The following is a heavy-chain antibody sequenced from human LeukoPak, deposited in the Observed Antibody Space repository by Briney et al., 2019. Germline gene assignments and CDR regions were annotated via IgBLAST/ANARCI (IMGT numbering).Heavy chain of an antibody. CDR3: ARGYDFWSGYYLY. Sequence: GGSLRLSCAASGFTFSSYWMSWVRQAPGRGLEWVANIKQDGSEKYYEDSVKGRFTISRDNAKNSLYLQMNSLRAEDTAVYYCARGYDFWSGYYLYWGQGTLVTVSS. J-gene: IGHJ4*02. CDR2: IKQDGSEK. D-gene: IGHD3-3*01. CDR1: GFTFSSYW. V-gene: IGHV3-7*04.